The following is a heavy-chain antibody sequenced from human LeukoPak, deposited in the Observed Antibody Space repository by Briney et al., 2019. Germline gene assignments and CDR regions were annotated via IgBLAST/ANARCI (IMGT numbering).Heavy chain of an antibody. V-gene: IGHV4-4*08. CDR1: GDAISTYY. CDR3: ARDKAHTYGYHFDP. D-gene: IGHD5-18*01. CDR2: IANGRT. Sequence: SETLSLTRTVSGDAISTYYYNWIRQTPGKGLEWIGHIANGRTDYNPSLKSRVIISVDTSKNQISLKLTSVTAADTAIYYCARDKAHTYGYHFDPWGQGTQVLVSS. J-gene: IGHJ5*02.